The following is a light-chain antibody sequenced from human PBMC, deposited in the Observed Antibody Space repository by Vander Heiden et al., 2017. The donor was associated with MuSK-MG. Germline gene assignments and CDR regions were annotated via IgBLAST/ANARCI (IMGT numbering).Light chain of an antibody. CDR1: PSISSY. Sequence: DIQMPQSPSSLSASVGDRVTIPCRASPSISSYLNWYQQKPGKAPKLLIYAASSSQSGVPSRFSGSASGTDFTLTISMLHPEEFATDYCKRSESKPYTFGQGTKLEIK. J-gene: IGKJ2*01. CDR3: KRSESKPYT. V-gene: IGKV1-39*01. CDR2: AAS.